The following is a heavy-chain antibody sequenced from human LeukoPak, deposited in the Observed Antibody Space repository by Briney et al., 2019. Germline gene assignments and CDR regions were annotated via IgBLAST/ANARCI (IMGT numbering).Heavy chain of an antibody. D-gene: IGHD6-19*01. Sequence: PGESLKISCKASGYSFTDHWIGWVRQMPGKGLEWMGIIYPGDSDTRYSPSFQGQATISADKSISTAYLQWSTLQAPDTAMYYCARGDNSGWYFFDYWGQGTLVTVSS. V-gene: IGHV5-51*01. CDR3: ARGDNSGWYFFDY. CDR1: GYSFTDHW. CDR2: IYPGDSDT. J-gene: IGHJ4*02.